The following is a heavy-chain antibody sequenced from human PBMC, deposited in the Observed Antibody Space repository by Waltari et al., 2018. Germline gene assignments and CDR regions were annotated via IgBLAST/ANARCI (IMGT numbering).Heavy chain of an antibody. CDR1: GFTFSSYA. J-gene: IGHJ5*02. CDR2: ISYDGSNK. Sequence: QVQLVESGGGVVQPGRSLRLSCAASGFTFSSYAMHWVRQAPGKGLEWVAVISYDGSNKYYADSVKGRFTISRDNSKNTLYLQMNSLRAEDTAVYYCASPISLTLTSPNWFDPWGQGTLVTVSS. CDR3: ASPISLTLTSPNWFDP. V-gene: IGHV3-30-3*01. D-gene: IGHD3-3*02.